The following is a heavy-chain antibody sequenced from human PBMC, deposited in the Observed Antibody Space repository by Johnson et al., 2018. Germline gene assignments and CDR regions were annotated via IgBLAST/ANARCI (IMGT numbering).Heavy chain of an antibody. CDR3: ARDVYGDYDYYYYGMDV. CDR2: ISSSGSTI. J-gene: IGHJ6*02. Sequence: VQLVETGGGLVKPGGSLRLSCAASGFTFSDYYMSWIRQAPGKGLEGVSYISSSGSTIYYADSVKGRCTISRDNAKNSLYLQMNRLRAEGTAVYYCARDVYGDYDYYYYGMDVWGQGTTVTVSS. CDR1: GFTFSDYY. D-gene: IGHD4-17*01. V-gene: IGHV3-11*01.